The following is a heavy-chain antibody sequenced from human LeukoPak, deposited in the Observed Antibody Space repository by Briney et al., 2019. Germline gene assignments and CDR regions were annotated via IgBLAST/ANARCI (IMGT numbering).Heavy chain of an antibody. J-gene: IGHJ4*02. CDR2: ISSSVSYK. CDR3: AREGTGRQDFDY. CDR1: GFTFSTYA. Sequence: GGSLRLSCAASGFTFSTYAMNWVRQAPGKGLEWVSSISSSVSYKFYADSVRGRFTISRDNAEKSLYLQMESLRDDDTAVYYCAREGTGRQDFDYWGQGTLVTVSS. V-gene: IGHV3-21*01.